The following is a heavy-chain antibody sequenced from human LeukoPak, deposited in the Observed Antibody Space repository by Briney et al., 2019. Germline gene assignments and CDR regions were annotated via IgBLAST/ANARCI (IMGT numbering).Heavy chain of an antibody. J-gene: IGHJ4*02. CDR1: GFTFSSYS. D-gene: IGHD4-17*01. CDR3: ARDPRGATVTSLKIDY. V-gene: IGHV3-21*01. CDR2: ISSGRTYI. Sequence: GGSLRLFCAGSGFTFSSYSMNWVRQAPGKGLEWVSSISSGRTYIYYADSVKGRFTISRDNAQNSLYLQMNSLRAEDTAVYYCARDPRGATVTSLKIDYWGQGTLVTVSS.